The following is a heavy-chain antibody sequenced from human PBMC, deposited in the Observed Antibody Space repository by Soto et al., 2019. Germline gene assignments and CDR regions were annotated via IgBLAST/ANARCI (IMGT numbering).Heavy chain of an antibody. CDR3: AMAVSYDILTEDTYYYYYMDV. Sequence: ASVKVSCKASGYTFTSYYMHWVRQAPGQGLEWMGIINPSGGSTSYAQKFQGRVTMTRDTSTSTVYMELSSLRSEDTAVYYCAMAVSYDILTEDTYYYYYMDVWGKGTTVTVSS. CDR2: INPSGGST. CDR1: GYTFTSYY. J-gene: IGHJ6*03. D-gene: IGHD3-9*01. V-gene: IGHV1-46*03.